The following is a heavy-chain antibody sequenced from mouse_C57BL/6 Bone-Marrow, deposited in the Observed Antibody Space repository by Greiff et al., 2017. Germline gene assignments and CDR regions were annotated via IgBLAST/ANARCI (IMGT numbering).Heavy chain of an antibody. CDR1: GYTFTSYW. CDR2: IDPNSGGT. CDR3: ARSEYYREAMDY. D-gene: IGHD2-14*01. V-gene: IGHV1-72*01. Sequence: QVQLKQPGAELVKPGASVKLSCKASGYTFTSYWMHWVMQRPGRGLEWIGRIDPNSGGTKYNEKFKSKATLTVDKPYSTDNMKLSSLTSEDSAVYYCARSEYYREAMDYWGQGTSVTVSS. J-gene: IGHJ4*01.